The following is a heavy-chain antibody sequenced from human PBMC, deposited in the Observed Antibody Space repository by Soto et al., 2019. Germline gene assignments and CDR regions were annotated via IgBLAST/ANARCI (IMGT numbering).Heavy chain of an antibody. D-gene: IGHD2-2*01. CDR3: ARRQRPSYTSDY. J-gene: IGHJ4*02. Sequence: PGGSLRLSCAASGFTFSSYWMHWVRQAPGKGLEWVSRINDDGRRTSYADSVKGRFTISRDNAKNTLYLQMNSLRDDDTAIYYCARRQRPSYTSDYWGQGTLVTVSS. CDR2: INDDGRRT. CDR1: GFTFSSYW. V-gene: IGHV3-74*01.